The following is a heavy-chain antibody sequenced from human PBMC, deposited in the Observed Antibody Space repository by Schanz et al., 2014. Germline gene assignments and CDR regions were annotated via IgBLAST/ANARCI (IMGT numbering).Heavy chain of an antibody. CDR3: ARDRDQWDGNYLDY. D-gene: IGHD1-26*01. CDR2: IGGYDGNT. J-gene: IGHJ4*02. Sequence: QVQLVQSGGEVKTPGASVKVSCKASGYTFTRSGISWVRQAPGQGLEWMGWIGGYDGNTKFAQEFQGRVTMTTDTSTSTVYMELRSLTSDDSAVYYCARDRDQWDGNYLDYWGQGTLVTVSS. V-gene: IGHV1-18*01. CDR1: GYTFTRSG.